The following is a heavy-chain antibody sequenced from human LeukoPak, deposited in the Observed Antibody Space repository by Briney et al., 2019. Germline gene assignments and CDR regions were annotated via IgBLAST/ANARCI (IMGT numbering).Heavy chain of an antibody. CDR1: GFTFNNYG. Sequence: GKSLRLSCAASGFTFNNYGMHWVRQAPGKGLEWVAVTSYDGSNKYYADSVKGRFTISRDNSKNTLYLQMNSLRAEDTAVYYCAKDHRYYYDSSGYYPFDYWGQGTLVTVSS. CDR3: AKDHRYYYDSSGYYPFDY. J-gene: IGHJ4*02. D-gene: IGHD3-22*01. CDR2: TSYDGSNK. V-gene: IGHV3-30*18.